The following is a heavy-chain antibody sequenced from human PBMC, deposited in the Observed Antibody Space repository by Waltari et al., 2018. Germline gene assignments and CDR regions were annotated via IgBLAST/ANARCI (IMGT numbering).Heavy chain of an antibody. D-gene: IGHD3-10*01. Sequence: EVQLLESGGGLVQPGGSLRLSCAASGFTFANYAMSWVRQAPGKGLVWVFRISDSGGSTNYADSVKGRFTISRDNFKNTVFLQMNSPRAEDTAVYYCAKGGYGSGSGAFDLWGQGTMVSVSS. CDR2: ISDSGGST. V-gene: IGHV3-23*01. J-gene: IGHJ3*01. CDR1: GFTFANYA. CDR3: AKGGYGSGSGAFDL.